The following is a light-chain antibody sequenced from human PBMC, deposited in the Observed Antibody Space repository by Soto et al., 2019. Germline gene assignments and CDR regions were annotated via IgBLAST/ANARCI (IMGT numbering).Light chain of an antibody. CDR3: SSYTSSSTL. CDR2: EVS. Sequence: QSALTQPASVSGSPGQSITISCTGTSSDVGGYNYVSWFQQHPGKAPKLMISEVSNRPSGVSNRFSGSKSGSTASLTISGLQAEDEADYFCSSYTSSSTLFGGGTKVTVL. CDR1: SSDVGGYNY. V-gene: IGLV2-14*01. J-gene: IGLJ2*01.